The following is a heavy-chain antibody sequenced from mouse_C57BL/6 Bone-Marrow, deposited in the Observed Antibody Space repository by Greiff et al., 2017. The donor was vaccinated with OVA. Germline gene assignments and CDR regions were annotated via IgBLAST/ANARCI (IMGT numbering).Heavy chain of an antibody. J-gene: IGHJ4*01. Sequence: EVQLQQSVAELVRPGASVKLSCTASGFNIKNTYMHWVKQRPEQGLEWLGRIDPANDNTKYAPKFQGKATMTADTSSNTAYLQLSSLSSEDTDVYCCARGNFGSSFYAMDYWGQGTSVTVSS. V-gene: IGHV14-3*01. D-gene: IGHD1-1*01. CDR3: ARGNFGSSFYAMDY. CDR1: GFNIKNTY. CDR2: IDPANDNT.